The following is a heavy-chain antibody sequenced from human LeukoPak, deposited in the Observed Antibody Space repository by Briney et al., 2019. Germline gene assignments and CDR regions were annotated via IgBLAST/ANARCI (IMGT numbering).Heavy chain of an antibody. V-gene: IGHV4-39*07. Sequence: SETLSLTCTVSGGSISSSSYYRGWIRQPPGKGLEWIGSIYYSGSTYYNPSLKSRVTISVDTSKNQFSLKLSSVTAADTAVYYCARVHSSGDFDYWGQGTLVTVSS. CDR3: ARVHSSGDFDY. CDR1: GGSISSSSYY. CDR2: IYYSGST. D-gene: IGHD6-19*01. J-gene: IGHJ4*02.